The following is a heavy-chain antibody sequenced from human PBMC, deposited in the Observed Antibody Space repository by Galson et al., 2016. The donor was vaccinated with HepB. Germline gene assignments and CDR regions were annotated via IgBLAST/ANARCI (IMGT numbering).Heavy chain of an antibody. CDR3: VRTTRSYFDY. D-gene: IGHD1-1*01. CDR2: IYYSGST. V-gene: IGHV4-39*07. CDR1: GGSISSSSHY. Sequence: SETLSLTCTVSGGSISSSSHYWGWIRQPPGKGLEWIGSIYYSGSTYYNPSLKSRVTISLDTSKNQFSLKLSSVTAADTAVYYCVRTTRSYFDYWGQGTLVTVSS. J-gene: IGHJ4*02.